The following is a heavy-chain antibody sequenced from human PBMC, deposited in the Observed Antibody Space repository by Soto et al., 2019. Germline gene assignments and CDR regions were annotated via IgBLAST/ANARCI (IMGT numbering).Heavy chain of an antibody. Sequence: EVQLVESGGGLVQPGGSLRLSCAASGFTFSSYSMNWVRQAPGKGLEWVSYISSSRSTIYYADSVKGRFTISRDNAKNSLYLQMNSLRAEDTAVYYCERDGTIVLYYMDVWGKGTTVTVSS. D-gene: IGHD3-16*02. V-gene: IGHV3-48*01. CDR3: ERDGTIVLYYMDV. J-gene: IGHJ6*03. CDR1: GFTFSSYS. CDR2: ISSSRSTI.